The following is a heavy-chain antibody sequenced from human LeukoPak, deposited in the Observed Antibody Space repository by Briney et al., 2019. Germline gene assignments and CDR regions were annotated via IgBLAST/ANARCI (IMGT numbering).Heavy chain of an antibody. D-gene: IGHD3-22*01. Sequence: PGGSLRLSCAASGFTLSSYWMHWVRQAPGKGLVWVSRINSDGSSTSFADSVKGRFTISRDNAKNTLYLQMNSLRAEDTAVYYCARDYYYDSSGYYDYWGQGTLVTVSS. J-gene: IGHJ4*02. CDR1: GFTLSSYW. CDR3: ARDYYYDSSGYYDY. V-gene: IGHV3-74*01. CDR2: INSDGSST.